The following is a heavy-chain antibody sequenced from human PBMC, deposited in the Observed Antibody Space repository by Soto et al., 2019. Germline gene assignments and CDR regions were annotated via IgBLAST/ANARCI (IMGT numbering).Heavy chain of an antibody. J-gene: IGHJ4*02. Sequence: EVQLLESGEGWGSRGGSWGFSVEAWGFPFQNFHMSGARQAPGKGLEWVSGINHDGALTFYPDSLTGRFTISRDNSKNTLYLQMNRLRAEDTALYYCWSRPRTAGDDSFDHWGQGTLVTVSS. CDR1: GFPFQNFH. D-gene: IGHD6-13*01. CDR3: WSRPRTAGDDSFDH. CDR2: INHDGALT. V-gene: IGHV3-23*01.